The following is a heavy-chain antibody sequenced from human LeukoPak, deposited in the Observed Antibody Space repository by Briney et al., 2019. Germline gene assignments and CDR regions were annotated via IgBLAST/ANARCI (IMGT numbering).Heavy chain of an antibody. V-gene: IGHV4-39*01. D-gene: IGHD1-14*01. CDR3: ARWVGPSDHPHWFDP. CDR1: GGSISSSSYY. Sequence: SETLSLTCTVPGGSISSSSYYWGWLRQPPGKGLEWIGSIYYSGSTYYNPCLTSRVSISVDTSTSQFSLWLSSVTAAETGVYFCARWVGPSDHPHWFDPWGQGTLVTVSS. CDR2: IYYSGST. J-gene: IGHJ5*02.